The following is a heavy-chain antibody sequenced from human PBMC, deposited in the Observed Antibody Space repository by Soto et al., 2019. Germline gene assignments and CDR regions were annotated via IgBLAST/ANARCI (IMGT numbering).Heavy chain of an antibody. Sequence: SQTLSLTCVISGDSVSSNSAAWTWIRQSPSRGLEWLGRTYYRSKWHNDYAVSLKSRITINPDTSKNQFSLQLNSVTPEDTAVYYCVRTPASGTLDPWGQGTLVTVSS. CDR3: VRTPASGTLDP. CDR1: GDSVSSNSAA. J-gene: IGHJ5*02. D-gene: IGHD6-13*01. CDR2: TYYRSKWHN. V-gene: IGHV6-1*01.